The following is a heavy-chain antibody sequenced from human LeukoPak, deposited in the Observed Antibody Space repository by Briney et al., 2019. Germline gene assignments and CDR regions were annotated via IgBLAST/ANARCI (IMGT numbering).Heavy chain of an antibody. CDR3: ARAPAGGGYWD. CDR2: IYHSGST. Sequence: MPSQTLSLTCTVSGGSISSGGYYWSWIRQPPGKGLEWIGYIYHSGSTYYNPSLKSRVTISVDRSKNQFSLKLSSVTAADTAVYYCARAPAGGGYWDWGQGTLVTVSS. V-gene: IGHV4-30-2*01. CDR1: GGSISSGGYY. J-gene: IGHJ4*02. D-gene: IGHD3-22*01.